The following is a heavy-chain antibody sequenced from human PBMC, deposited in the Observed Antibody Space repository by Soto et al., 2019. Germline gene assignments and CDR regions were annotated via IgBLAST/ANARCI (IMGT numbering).Heavy chain of an antibody. CDR2: IIAIFRTS. V-gene: IGHV1-69*13. Sequence: GASVKVSCKASGGTFSNYALSWVRQAPGQGLEWMGTIIAIFRTSTYAQKFRDRVTITADEPTSTVYMELSSLRSDEPAVYYCVSVAEDLHIPRGHQYHFDFWRQRTMVTVSS. D-gene: IGHD2-2*02. J-gene: IGHJ4*02. CDR3: VSVAEDLHIPRGHQYHFDF. CDR1: GGTFSNYA.